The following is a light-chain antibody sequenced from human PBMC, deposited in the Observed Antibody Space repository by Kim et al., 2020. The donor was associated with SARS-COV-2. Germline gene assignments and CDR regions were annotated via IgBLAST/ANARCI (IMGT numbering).Light chain of an antibody. CDR1: QNINSW. V-gene: IGKV1-5*01. CDR3: QQYDGYSPAT. J-gene: IGKJ2*01. CDR2: DTS. Sequence: DIQMTQSPSTLSASVGDRVTITCRASQNINSWLAWHQQKPGKAPKLLIYDTSNLDDGVPSRFSGSGFGTEFTLTISGLQPDDFATYYCQQYDGYSPATLGQGTKVDIK.